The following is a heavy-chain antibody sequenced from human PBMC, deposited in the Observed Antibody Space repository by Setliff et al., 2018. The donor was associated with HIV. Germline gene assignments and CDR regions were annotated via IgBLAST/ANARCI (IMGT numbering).Heavy chain of an antibody. CDR3: ATDPGYSSTWYSESFQH. CDR2: IIPIFGTT. CDR1: GFTFTEYY. V-gene: IGHV1-69*13. D-gene: IGHD6-13*01. J-gene: IGHJ1*01. Sequence: ASVKVSCKASGFTFTEYYIHWVRQAPGQGLEWMGGIIPIFGTTHYAQKFQGRVTVTADESTSTAYMQLSSLRSDDTAVYYCATDPGYSSTWYSESFQHWGQGTVVTVSS.